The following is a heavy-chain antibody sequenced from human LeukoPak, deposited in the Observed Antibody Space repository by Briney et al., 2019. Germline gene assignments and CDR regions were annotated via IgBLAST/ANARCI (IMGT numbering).Heavy chain of an antibody. D-gene: IGHD2/OR15-2a*01. J-gene: IGHJ3*02. CDR2: INQSGST. V-gene: IGHV4-34*01. Sequence: SETLSLTCAVYGGSFSDYYWNWIRQPPGKGLEWIGEINQSGSTNYNPSLKSRVTISVDTSKNQFSLKLSSVTAADTAVYYCARGALWRAFDIWGQGTMVTVSS. CDR3: ARGALWRAFDI. CDR1: GGSFSDYY.